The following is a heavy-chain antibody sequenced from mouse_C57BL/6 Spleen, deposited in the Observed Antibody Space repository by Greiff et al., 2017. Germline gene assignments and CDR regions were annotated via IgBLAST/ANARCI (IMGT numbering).Heavy chain of an antibody. J-gene: IGHJ2*01. CDR1: GFTFSSYG. D-gene: IGHD4-1*01. V-gene: IGHV5-6*01. CDR3: ARLAGPRYFDY. Sequence: EVQLQESGGDLVKPGGSLKLSCAASGFTFSSYGMSWVRQTPDKRLEWVATISSGGSYTYYPDSVKGRFTISRDNAKNTLYLQMSSLKSEDTAMYYCARLAGPRYFDYWGQGTTLTVSS. CDR2: ISSGGSYT.